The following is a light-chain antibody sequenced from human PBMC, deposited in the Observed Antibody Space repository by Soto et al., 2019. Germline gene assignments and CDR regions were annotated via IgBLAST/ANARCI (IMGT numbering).Light chain of an antibody. V-gene: IGKV3-15*01. J-gene: IGKJ4*01. CDR2: GAS. CDR1: LPISNK. CDR3: QQYENLPPAVT. Sequence: DIVLTQSPATLSVSPGERATLSCRASLPISNKLAWYQQRPGQSLRLLIYGASARAHGVPARFSGSGSGTEFTRTISSLQSEDLAVYYCQQYENLPPAVTVGGGTNVEIK.